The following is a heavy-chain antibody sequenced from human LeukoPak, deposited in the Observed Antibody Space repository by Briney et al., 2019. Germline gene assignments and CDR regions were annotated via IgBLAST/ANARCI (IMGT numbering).Heavy chain of an antibody. Sequence: SQTLSLTCTVSGGSISSGDYYWSWIRQHPGKGLEWIGCVSYSGNTYYNPSLKSRVTISVDTSKSQFSLNLYSVTAADTAVYYCARHYYGSGINWFDPWGQGTLVTVSS. J-gene: IGHJ5*02. CDR1: GGSISSGDYY. CDR3: ARHYYGSGINWFDP. D-gene: IGHD3-10*01. V-gene: IGHV4-31*03. CDR2: VSYSGNT.